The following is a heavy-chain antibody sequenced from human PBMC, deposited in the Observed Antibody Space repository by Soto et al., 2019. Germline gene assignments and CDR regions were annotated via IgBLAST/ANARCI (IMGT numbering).Heavy chain of an antibody. D-gene: IGHD2-2*01. V-gene: IGHV3-33*01. CDR2: IWYDGSNK. J-gene: IGHJ5*02. CDR3: AGDRSIVVVPAAYPPAPHGFDP. CDR1: GFTFSSYG. Sequence: GGSLRLSCAASGFTFSSYGMHWVRQAPGKGLEWVAVIWYDGSNKYYADSVKGRFTISRDNSKNTLYLQMNSLRAEDTAVYYCAGDRSIVVVPAAYPPAPHGFDPWGQGTLVTVSS.